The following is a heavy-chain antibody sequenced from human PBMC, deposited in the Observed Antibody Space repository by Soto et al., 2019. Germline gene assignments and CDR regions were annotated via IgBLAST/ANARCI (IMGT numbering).Heavy chain of an antibody. CDR2: ISGSDGKT. CDR1: GFSFDSYA. J-gene: IGHJ4*02. CDR3: ARWSYLDY. D-gene: IGHD3-3*01. Sequence: PWGSLKLACAASGFSFDSYALSWVRQAPGKGLEWVSTISGSDGKTFYADSVKGRFSISRDTSQNTLYLQMNSLRADDTAIYYCARWSYLDYWGQGTRVTVSS. V-gene: IGHV3-23*01.